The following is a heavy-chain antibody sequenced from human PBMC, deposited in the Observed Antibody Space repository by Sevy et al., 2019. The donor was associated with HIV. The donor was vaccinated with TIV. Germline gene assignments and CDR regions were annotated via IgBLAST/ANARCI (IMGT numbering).Heavy chain of an antibody. D-gene: IGHD1-26*01. CDR2: IWYDGSNT. Sequence: GGSLRLSCAVSGFTVSANYMTWVRQAPGKGLEWVAVIWYDGSNTIYADSVKGRFTISRDNSKNILYLQMNSLRDEDTAVYYCARDPHEIMLSGSYYLYWGQGTRVTVSS. V-gene: IGHV3-33*08. CDR1: GFTVSANY. J-gene: IGHJ4*02. CDR3: ARDPHEIMLSGSYYLY.